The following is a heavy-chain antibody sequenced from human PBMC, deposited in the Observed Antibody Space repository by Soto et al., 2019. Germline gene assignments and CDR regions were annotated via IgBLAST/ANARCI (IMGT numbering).Heavy chain of an antibody. CDR2: ISSSSSYI. CDR3: ARNVDTVNGWSDWFDP. CDR1: GFTFSSYS. V-gene: IGHV3-21*01. D-gene: IGHD5-18*01. J-gene: IGHJ5*02. Sequence: PGGSLRLSCAASGFTFSSYSRNWVRQAPGKGLEWVSSISSSSSYIYYADSVKGRFTISRDNAKNSLYLQMNSLRAEDTAVYYCARNVDTVNGWSDWFDPWGQGTLVTVSS.